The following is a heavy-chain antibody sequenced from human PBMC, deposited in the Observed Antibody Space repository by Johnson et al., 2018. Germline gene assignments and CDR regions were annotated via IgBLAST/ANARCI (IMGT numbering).Heavy chain of an antibody. CDR2: MNPNNGDT. Sequence: QVQLVQSGAEVKKPGASVRVSCKPSGYTFTSYDIHWVRQATGQGLEWMGWMNPNNGDTRYAQKFQGRVTMTRDTSTSSAYMELTGLRSDDTAVYYFAGPRLETSVGAFDIWGQGTMVTVSS. D-gene: IGHD5-24*01. V-gene: IGHV1-8*01. CDR3: AGPRLETSVGAFDI. CDR1: GYTFTSYD. J-gene: IGHJ3*02.